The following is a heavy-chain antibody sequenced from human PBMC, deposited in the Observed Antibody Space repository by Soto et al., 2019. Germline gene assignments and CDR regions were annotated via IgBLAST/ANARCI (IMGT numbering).Heavy chain of an antibody. J-gene: IGHJ5*02. Sequence: SETLSLTCAVSGCSISSSNWWSWVRQPPGKGLEWIGEIYHSGSTNYNPSLKSRVTISVDKSKNQFSLKLSSVTAADTAVYYCARVFSDSSSFFDPWGQGTLVTVSS. CDR3: ARVFSDSSSFFDP. CDR2: IYHSGST. CDR1: GCSISSSNW. V-gene: IGHV4-4*02. D-gene: IGHD6-13*01.